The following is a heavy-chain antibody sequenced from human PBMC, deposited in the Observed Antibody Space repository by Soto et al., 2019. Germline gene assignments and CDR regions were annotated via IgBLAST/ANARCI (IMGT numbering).Heavy chain of an antibody. V-gene: IGHV4-39*01. Sequence: AETLSLTCTLSGASITSTTYFWAWIRKPPGKGLEWVGSIYYSGITHYNPSLKSRVTISVDRSKNQFSLQMSSVTAADTAVYYCAKNLPSTGRCDYWGQGSLVTVSS. D-gene: IGHD2-2*01. CDR2: IYYSGIT. CDR1: GASITSTTYF. J-gene: IGHJ4*02. CDR3: AKNLPSTGRCDY.